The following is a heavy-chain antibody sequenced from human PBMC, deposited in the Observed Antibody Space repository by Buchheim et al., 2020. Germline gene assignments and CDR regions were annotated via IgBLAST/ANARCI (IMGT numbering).Heavy chain of an antibody. CDR1: GFTFSRSW. J-gene: IGHJ6*03. CDR3: SKDQKYSNQYYSYYYIDV. D-gene: IGHD4-11*01. Sequence: EVHLVESGGGLVQPGGSLRLSCAASGFTFSRSWMSWVRQAPGKGLEWVANIREDGSEKFYAGSVRGRFTISRDNAKNSLYLQMNGLQGEDTAVYFCSKDQKYSNQYYSYYYIDVWGKGTT. CDR2: IREDGSEK. V-gene: IGHV3-7*04.